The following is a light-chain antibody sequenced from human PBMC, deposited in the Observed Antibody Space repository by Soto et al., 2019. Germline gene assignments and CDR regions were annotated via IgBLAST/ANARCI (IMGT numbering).Light chain of an antibody. V-gene: IGKV1D-16*01. J-gene: IGKJ5*01. Sequence: DIQMTQSPSSLSASVGDRVTITCRASQDIGSHLAWYQQKPEKAPKSLIYFASTLQSGVPSRFSASGSGTDFTLNISSLQPEDFATYYCQQFRSFPITFGQGTRLEIK. CDR3: QQFRSFPIT. CDR2: FAS. CDR1: QDIGSH.